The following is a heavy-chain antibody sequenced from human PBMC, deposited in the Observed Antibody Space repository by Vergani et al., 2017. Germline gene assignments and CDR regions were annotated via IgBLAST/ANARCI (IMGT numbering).Heavy chain of an antibody. Sequence: VQLVESGGGLVKPGGSLRLSCAASGFSFRGHGMHWVRQAPGKGLEWVAMMSYDGDRRDYGDFAKGRFTISRDSSKTVYLQMNSLRVEDTAMYFCARQRPGSGWSPGDFDDWGQGILVTVSS. CDR2: MSYDGDRR. CDR3: ARQRPGSGWSPGDFDD. D-gene: IGHD6-19*01. CDR1: GFSFRGHG. J-gene: IGHJ4*02. V-gene: IGHV3-30*03.